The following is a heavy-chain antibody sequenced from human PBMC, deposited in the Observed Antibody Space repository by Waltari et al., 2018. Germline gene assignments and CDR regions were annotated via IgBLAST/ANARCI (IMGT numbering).Heavy chain of an antibody. Sequence: QVQLVESGGGVVQPGMSLRLSCAASGFSLSNFGIHWVRQAPGKGLEWVELAFLDGIKTNYADSVRGRVTISRDNIQNSLYLHMTNLSTEDTALYFCAKGYCSADSCYLDAHFYMDVWGEGTAVTVSS. CDR2: AFLDGIKT. D-gene: IGHD2-15*01. V-gene: IGHV3-33*03. J-gene: IGHJ6*03. CDR1: GFSLSNFG. CDR3: AKGYCSADSCYLDAHFYMDV.